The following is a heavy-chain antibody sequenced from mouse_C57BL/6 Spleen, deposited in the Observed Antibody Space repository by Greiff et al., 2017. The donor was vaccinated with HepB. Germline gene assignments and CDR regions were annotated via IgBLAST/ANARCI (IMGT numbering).Heavy chain of an antibody. CDR1: GYAFTNYL. V-gene: IGHV1-54*01. CDR2: INPGSGGT. J-gene: IGHJ2*01. Sequence: VKLQESGAELVRPGTSVKVSCKASGYAFTNYLIEWVKQRPGQGLEWIGVINPGSGGTNYNEKFKGKATLTADKSSSTAYMQLSSLTSEDSAVYFCARSGDLYYFDYWGQGTTLTVSS. D-gene: IGHD2-13*01. CDR3: ARSGDLYYFDY.